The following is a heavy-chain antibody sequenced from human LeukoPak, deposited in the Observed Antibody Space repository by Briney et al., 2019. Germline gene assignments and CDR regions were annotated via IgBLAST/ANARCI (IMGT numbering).Heavy chain of an antibody. CDR1: GGSISSSSYY. V-gene: IGHV4-39*01. CDR2: IYYSGST. J-gene: IGHJ5*02. Sequence: SETLSLTCTVSGGSISSSSYYWGWIRQPPGKGLEWIGSIYYSGSTYYNPSLKSRVTISVDTSKNQFSLKLSSVTAADTAVYYCARPDRYDFWFDPWGQGTLVTVSS. CDR3: ARPDRYDFWFDP. D-gene: IGHD3-3*01.